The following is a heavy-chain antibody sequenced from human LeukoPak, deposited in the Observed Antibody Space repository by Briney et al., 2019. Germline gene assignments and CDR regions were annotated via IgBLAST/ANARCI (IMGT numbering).Heavy chain of an antibody. V-gene: IGHV3-23*01. D-gene: IGHD2-15*01. CDR3: ALYCSGGSCYSMGGAFDI. CDR1: GFTLSNAL. J-gene: IGHJ3*02. CDR2: ISGNGDST. Sequence: GGSLSLSCAPSGFTLSNALMTWVRQAPGKGLEWVSAISGNGDSTYSVDSVKGRFTISRDNSKITLYMQMNRLRAEDTAVYYCALYCSGGSCYSMGGAFDIWGQGTVVTVSS.